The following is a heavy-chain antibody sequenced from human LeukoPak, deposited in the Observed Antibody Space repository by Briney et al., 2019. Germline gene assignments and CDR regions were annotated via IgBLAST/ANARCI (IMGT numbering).Heavy chain of an antibody. CDR3: ARGPYYYDSSGYYGLSH. J-gene: IGHJ1*01. Sequence: SETLSLTCAVYGGSFSGYYWSWIRQPPGKGLEWIGEINRSGSTNYNPSLKSRVTISVDTSKNQFSLKLSSVTAADTAVYYCARGPYYYDSSGYYGLSHWGQGTQVTVSS. CDR2: INRSGST. CDR1: GGSFSGYY. D-gene: IGHD3-22*01. V-gene: IGHV4-34*01.